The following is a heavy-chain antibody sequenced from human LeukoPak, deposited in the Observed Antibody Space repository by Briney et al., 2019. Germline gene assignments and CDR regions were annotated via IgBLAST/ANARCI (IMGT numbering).Heavy chain of an antibody. D-gene: IGHD1-20*01. CDR2: IYFSGST. Sequence: ASETLSLACTVSGGSISSYYWSWIRQPPGKGLEWIGYIYFSGSTNYNPSLKSRITISIDTSKNQFSLKLSSVTAADTAVYYCARYNSEAGDFDYWGQGTLVTVSS. J-gene: IGHJ4*02. CDR1: GGSISSYY. CDR3: ARYNSEAGDFDY. V-gene: IGHV4-59*01.